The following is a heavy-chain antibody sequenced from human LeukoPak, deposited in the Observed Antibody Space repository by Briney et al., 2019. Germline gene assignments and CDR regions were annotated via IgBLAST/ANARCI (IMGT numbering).Heavy chain of an antibody. CDR2: INHSGST. V-gene: IGHV4-34*01. Sequence: SETLSLTCAVYGGSISGYYWSWIRQPPGKGLEWIGEINHSGSTNYNPSLKSRVTISVDTSKNQFSLKLSSVTAADTAVYYCARLGVVVAVAGTGWFDPWGQGTLVTVSS. CDR1: GGSISGYY. J-gene: IGHJ5*02. CDR3: ARLGVVVAVAGTGWFDP. D-gene: IGHD6-19*01.